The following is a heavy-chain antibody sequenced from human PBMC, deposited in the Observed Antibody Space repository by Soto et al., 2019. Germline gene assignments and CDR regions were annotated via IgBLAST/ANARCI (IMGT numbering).Heavy chain of an antibody. V-gene: IGHV1-69*02. D-gene: IGHD2-2*01. CDR1: GGTFSSYT. Sequence: QVQLVQSGAEVKKPGSSVKVSCKASGGTFSSYTISWVRQAPGQGLEWMGRIIPILGIANYAQKFQGRVTITANNSTSTAYIELSRLSSEDTAVYYCARDCSSTSCYAYPWGQGTLVTVSS. CDR3: ARDCSSTSCYAYP. J-gene: IGHJ5*02. CDR2: IIPILGIA.